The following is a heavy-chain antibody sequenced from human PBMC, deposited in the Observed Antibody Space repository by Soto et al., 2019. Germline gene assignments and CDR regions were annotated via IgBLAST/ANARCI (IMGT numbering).Heavy chain of an antibody. CDR3: AREGVGATDAVY. CDR1: GGTFSSYA. V-gene: IGHV1-69*13. Sequence: SVKVSCKASGGTFSSYAISWVRQAPGQGLEWMGGLIPIFGTANYAQKFQGRVTITADESRSTAYMELSSLRSEDTAVYYCAREGVGATDAVYWGKGTLVTASS. D-gene: IGHD1-26*01. CDR2: LIPIFGTA. J-gene: IGHJ4*02.